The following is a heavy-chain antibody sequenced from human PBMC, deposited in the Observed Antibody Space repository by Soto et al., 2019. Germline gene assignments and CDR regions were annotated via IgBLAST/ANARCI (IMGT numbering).Heavy chain of an antibody. CDR1: ELPFTDYS. CDR3: DVDGVQTSSVRYYYVRF. J-gene: IGHJ4*02. V-gene: IGHV3-30*04. Sequence: AQLVESGGGVVQPGRSLRLSCAASELPFTDYSMHWVRQTADKGLEWVAFISPDGRSTFYSDSVKGRFTISRDDSRSMLFLQMSGVNVEDTAIYYCDVDGVQTSSVRYYYVRFWGRGTLVTDAS. CDR2: ISPDGRST. D-gene: IGHD3-10*02.